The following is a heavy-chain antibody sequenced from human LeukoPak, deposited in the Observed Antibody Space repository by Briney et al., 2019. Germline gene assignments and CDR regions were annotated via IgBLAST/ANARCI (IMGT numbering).Heavy chain of an antibody. CDR1: GIIFSDFG. J-gene: IGHJ3*02. D-gene: IGHD2-15*01. CDR3: AKATCSGANCFSNSRDAFDI. Sequence: SGGSLRLSCAASGIIFSDFGMRWVRQAPGKGLEWMAIIWYDGSNKYYADSVKGRFTISRDNSQNTMYLQMNSLRAEDTAVYYCAKATCSGANCFSNSRDAFDIWGQGTMVTVSS. V-gene: IGHV3-33*06. CDR2: IWYDGSNK.